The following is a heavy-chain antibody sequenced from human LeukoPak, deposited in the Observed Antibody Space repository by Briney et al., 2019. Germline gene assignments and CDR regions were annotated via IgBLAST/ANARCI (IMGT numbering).Heavy chain of an antibody. CDR3: ARAPGDGYKNYADYYYYYMDV. D-gene: IGHD5-24*01. J-gene: IGHJ6*03. CDR2: IYYSGST. Sequence: SSETLSLTCTVSGGSISSSSYYWGWIRQPPGKGLEWIGSIYYSGSTNYNPSLKSRVTISVDTSKNQFSLKLSSVTAADTAVYYCARAPGDGYKNYADYYYYYMDVWGKGTTVTISS. CDR1: GGSISSSSYY. V-gene: IGHV4-39*07.